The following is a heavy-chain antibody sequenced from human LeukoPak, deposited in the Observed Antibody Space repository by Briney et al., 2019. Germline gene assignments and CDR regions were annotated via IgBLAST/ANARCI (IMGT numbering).Heavy chain of an antibody. CDR2: ISGSGGST. J-gene: IGHJ2*01. V-gene: IGHV3-23*01. D-gene: IGHD6-19*01. Sequence: GGSLRRSCAASGFTFSSYAMSWVRQAPGKGLESVSAISGSGGSTYYADSVKGRFTISRDNSKNTLYLQMNSLRAEDAAVYYCAKGAYSSGWHYWYFDLWGRGTLVTVSS. CDR3: AKGAYSSGWHYWYFDL. CDR1: GFTFSSYA.